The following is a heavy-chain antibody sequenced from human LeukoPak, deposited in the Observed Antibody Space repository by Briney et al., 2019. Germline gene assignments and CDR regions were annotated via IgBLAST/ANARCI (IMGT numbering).Heavy chain of an antibody. CDR1: GGSISSYY. CDR2: IYYSGST. J-gene: IGHJ3*02. Sequence: PSETLSLTCTVSGGSISSYYWSWIRQPPGKGLEWIGYIYYSGSTNYNPSLKGRVTISVDTSKNQFSLKLSSVTAADTAVYYCARDRRYDFWSGYYNGDAFDIWGQGTMVTVSS. D-gene: IGHD3-3*01. V-gene: IGHV4-59*01. CDR3: ARDRRYDFWSGYYNGDAFDI.